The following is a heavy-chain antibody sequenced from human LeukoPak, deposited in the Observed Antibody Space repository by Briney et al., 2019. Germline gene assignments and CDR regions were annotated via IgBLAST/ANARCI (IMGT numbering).Heavy chain of an antibody. Sequence: KPSETLSLTCTVSGGSISSSSYYWGWLRQPPGKGLEWIGSIYYSGSTYYNPSLKSRVTISVYTSKNQFSLKLSSVTAADTAVYYCARRGTAAGNLDYWGQGTLVTVSS. CDR1: GGSISSSSYY. J-gene: IGHJ4*02. CDR2: IYYSGST. D-gene: IGHD6-13*01. V-gene: IGHV4-39*01. CDR3: ARRGTAAGNLDY.